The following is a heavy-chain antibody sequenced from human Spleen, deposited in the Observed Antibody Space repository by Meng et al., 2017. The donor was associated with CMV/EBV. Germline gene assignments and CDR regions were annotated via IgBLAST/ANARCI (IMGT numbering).Heavy chain of an antibody. Sequence: GGSLRLSCAASGFTFSSYSMNWVRQAPGKGLEWVSYISGSSSSMYYADSVKGRFTISRDNGKNSLYLQMNSLRAEDTAVYYCARERWLQIKADQYYYYYGMDVWGQGTTVTVSS. CDR1: GFTFSSYS. J-gene: IGHJ6*02. CDR3: ARERWLQIKADQYYYYYGMDV. V-gene: IGHV3-21*01. CDR2: ISGSSSSM. D-gene: IGHD5-24*01.